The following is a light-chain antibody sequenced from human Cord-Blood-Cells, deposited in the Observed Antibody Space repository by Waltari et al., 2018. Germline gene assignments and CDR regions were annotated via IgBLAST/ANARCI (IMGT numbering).Light chain of an antibody. Sequence: GDRVTITCRASQGISSYLDWYQQKPGNAPKLLIYAASTLQSGVPSRFSGSGSGTDFTLTISCLQSEDFATYYCQQYYSYPRTFGQGTKVEIK. CDR2: AAS. CDR3: QQYYSYPRT. V-gene: IGKV1-8*01. J-gene: IGKJ1*01. CDR1: QGISSY.